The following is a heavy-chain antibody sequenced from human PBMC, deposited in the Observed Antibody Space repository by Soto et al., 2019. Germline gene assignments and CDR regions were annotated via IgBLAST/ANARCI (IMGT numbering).Heavy chain of an antibody. D-gene: IGHD4-17*01. CDR1: GYSISSGYY. Sequence: SETLSLTCAVSGYSISSGYYWGWIRQPPGKGLEWIASIYRRGRTKYNPSLKSRVTISVDTSTNQFSLRLTSVTAADTAVYYCVSSSNGACRDWGQGTAVTVSS. CDR3: VSSSNGACRD. J-gene: IGHJ4*02. CDR2: IYRRGRT. V-gene: IGHV4-38-2*01.